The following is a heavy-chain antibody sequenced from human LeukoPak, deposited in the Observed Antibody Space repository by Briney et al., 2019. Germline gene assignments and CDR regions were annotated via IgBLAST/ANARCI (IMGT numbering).Heavy chain of an antibody. CDR2: MNPNSGNT. Sequence: SVKVSCKASGYTFTSYDINWVRQATGQGLEWMGWMNPNSGNTGYAQKFQGRVTMTRNTSISTAYMELSSLRSEDTAVYYCARLPPGIAVAGGGYWGQGTLVTVSS. J-gene: IGHJ4*02. D-gene: IGHD6-19*01. V-gene: IGHV1-8*01. CDR1: GYTFTSYD. CDR3: ARLPPGIAVAGGGY.